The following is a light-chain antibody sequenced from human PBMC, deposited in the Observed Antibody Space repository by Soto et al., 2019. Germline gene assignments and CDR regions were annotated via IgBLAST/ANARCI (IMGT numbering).Light chain of an antibody. CDR3: SSYTSSGTLVV. CDR2: EVS. V-gene: IGLV2-14*01. J-gene: IGLJ2*01. CDR1: SSDVGTYNY. Sequence: QSALTQPASVSGSPGQSITISCTGTSSDVGTYNYVSWYQQHPGKAPKLMIYEVSHRPSGVSNRFSGSKSGNTASLTISGLQAEDEADYYCSSYTSSGTLVVFGGGTKVTVL.